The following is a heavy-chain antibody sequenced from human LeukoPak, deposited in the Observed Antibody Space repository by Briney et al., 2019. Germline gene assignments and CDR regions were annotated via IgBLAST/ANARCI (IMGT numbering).Heavy chain of an antibody. V-gene: IGHV3-21*01. CDR2: ISSSSSYI. CDR1: GFTFSSYS. CDR3: ASSEPYGGNPFDY. Sequence: GGSLRLSCAASGFTFSSYSMNWVRQAPGRGLEWVSSISSSSSYIYYADPAKGRFTISRDNAKNSLYLQMNSLRAEDTAVYYCASSEPYGGNPFDYWGQGTLVTVSS. J-gene: IGHJ4*02. D-gene: IGHD4-23*01.